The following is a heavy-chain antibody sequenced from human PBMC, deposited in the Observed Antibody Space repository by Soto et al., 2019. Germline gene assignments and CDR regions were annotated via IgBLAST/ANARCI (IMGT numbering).Heavy chain of an antibody. CDR3: ARVQAAAGTRVIDY. CDR1: GDSIIGIYH. V-gene: IGHV4-38-2*01. D-gene: IGHD6-13*01. J-gene: IGHJ4*02. CDR2: IFHTGTT. Sequence: SETLSLTCAVSGDSIIGIYHWAWIRQPPGRSLEWIASIFHTGTTYYTPSLKSRVTISVDTSKNQFSLRLSSVTAADSAVYYCARVQAAAGTRVIDYWGQGTLVTVSS.